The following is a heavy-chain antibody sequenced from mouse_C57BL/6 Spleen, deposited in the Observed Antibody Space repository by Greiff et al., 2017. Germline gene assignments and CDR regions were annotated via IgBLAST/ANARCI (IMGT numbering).Heavy chain of an antibody. CDR2: INPGSGGT. V-gene: IGHV1-54*01. CDR3: ARSEGLRLGFAY. D-gene: IGHD2-4*01. Sequence: QVQLKQSGAELVRPGTSVKVSCKASGYAFTNYLIEWVKQRPGQGLEWIGVINPGSGGTNYNEKFKGKATLTADKSSSTAYMQLSSLTSEDSAVYFCARSEGLRLGFAYWGQGTLVTVSA. J-gene: IGHJ3*01. CDR1: GYAFTNYL.